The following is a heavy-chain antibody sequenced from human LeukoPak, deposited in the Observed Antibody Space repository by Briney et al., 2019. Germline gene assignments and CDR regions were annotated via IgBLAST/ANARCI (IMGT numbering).Heavy chain of an antibody. V-gene: IGHV1-8*01. CDR2: MNPNSGNT. D-gene: IGHD6-13*01. CDR3: ARFRGNIAAAGDY. Sequence: EASVKVSCKASGYTFTSYDINWVRQATGQGLEWMGWMNPNSGNTGYAQKFQGRVTMTRNTSISTAYMELSSLRSEDTAVYYCARFRGNIAAAGDYWGQGTLVTVSS. J-gene: IGHJ4*02. CDR1: GYTFTSYD.